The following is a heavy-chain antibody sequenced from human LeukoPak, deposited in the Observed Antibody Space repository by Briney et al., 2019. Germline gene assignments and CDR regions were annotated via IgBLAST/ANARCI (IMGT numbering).Heavy chain of an antibody. CDR2: LRHSGNT. CDR3: ARESSTTQTNLFDY. D-gene: IGHD1-14*01. V-gene: IGHV4-59*11. CDR1: GDSITSRSY. Sequence: SETPSLTCTVSGDSITSRSYWSWIRQPPWKGLEWIGYLRHSGNTNHNSSFRGRVTFSLDTSKNQFSLILRSVTAADTAIYFCARESSTTQTNLFDYWGQGTLVTVSS. J-gene: IGHJ4*02.